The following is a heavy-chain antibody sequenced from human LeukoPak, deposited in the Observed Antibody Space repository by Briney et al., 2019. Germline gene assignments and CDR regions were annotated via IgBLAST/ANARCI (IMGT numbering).Heavy chain of an antibody. CDR2: ITSNGGIT. V-gene: IGHV3-64*01. Sequence: PGGSLRLSCAASGFTFSSYGMVWVRQAPGKGLEYVSGITSNGGITYYGNSVKGSFTISRDNSKDTLYLHMGSLRSEDMAVYYCARGIRWASDYWGQGTLVTVAS. J-gene: IGHJ4*02. D-gene: IGHD4-23*01. CDR1: GFTFSSYG. CDR3: ARGIRWASDY.